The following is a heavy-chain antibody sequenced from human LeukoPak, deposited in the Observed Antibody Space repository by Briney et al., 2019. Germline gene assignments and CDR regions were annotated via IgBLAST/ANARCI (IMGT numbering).Heavy chain of an antibody. J-gene: IGHJ3*01. D-gene: IGHD3/OR15-3a*01. Sequence: GGSLRLSCAASGFTFSNYGMSWVRQAPGKGLEWVSSISRSGGSTHYADSVKGRFVISRDTSKNTLHLQMNSLTAGDTAVYYCTRKGAGLDAFDLWGQGTVVTVSS. CDR3: TRKGAGLDAFDL. CDR1: GFTFSNYG. V-gene: IGHV3-23*01. CDR2: ISRSGGST.